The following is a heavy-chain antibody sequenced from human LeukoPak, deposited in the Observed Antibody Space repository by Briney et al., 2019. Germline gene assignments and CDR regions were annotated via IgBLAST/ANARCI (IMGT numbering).Heavy chain of an antibody. CDR2: VYYTGIS. CDR3: AREANYYGSGSYFEGTFDY. Sequence: PSETLSLTCTVSGGSISSSFYWGWIRQSPGKGLQWVGSVYYTGISYYNPSLKSRVTISVDTSKNQFSLKLSSVTAADTAVYCCAREANYYGSGSYFEGTFDYWGQGSLVTVSS. V-gene: IGHV4-39*07. J-gene: IGHJ4*02. D-gene: IGHD3-10*01. CDR1: GGSISSSFY.